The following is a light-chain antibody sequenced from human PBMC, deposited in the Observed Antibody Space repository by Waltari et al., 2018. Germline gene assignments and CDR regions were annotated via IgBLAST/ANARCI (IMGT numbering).Light chain of an antibody. CDR2: QGN. CDR3: QAWVSNTAVV. Sequence: YDLTHPPSVSVSPGQTATITSPGDGLAYKTLSWYQKRPGQSPVLLLYQGNKRPSGTPDRFSGSNSGNTVTLTITGALAVDEADYYCQAWVSNTAVVFGGGTKLTVL. J-gene: IGLJ2*01. CDR1: GLAYKT. V-gene: IGLV3-1*01.